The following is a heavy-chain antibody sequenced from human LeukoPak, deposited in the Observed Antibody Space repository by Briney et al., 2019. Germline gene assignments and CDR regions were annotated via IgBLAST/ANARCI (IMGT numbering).Heavy chain of an antibody. V-gene: IGHV3-21*01. J-gene: IGHJ5*02. CDR2: ISSSSSYI. Sequence: GGSLRLSCAASGFTFSSYSMNWVRQAPGKGLEWVSSISSSSSYIYYADSVKGRFTISRDNAKNSLYLQMNSLRAEDTAVHYCARDAELIVVVPAAKFLGWFDPWGQGTLVTVSS. CDR1: GFTFSSYS. CDR3: ARDAELIVVVPAAKFLGWFDP. D-gene: IGHD2-2*01.